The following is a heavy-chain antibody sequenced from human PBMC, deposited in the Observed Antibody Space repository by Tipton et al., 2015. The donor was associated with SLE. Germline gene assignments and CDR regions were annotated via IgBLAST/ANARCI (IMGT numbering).Heavy chain of an antibody. V-gene: IGHV1-18*01. D-gene: IGHD4-11*01. Sequence: QLVQSGAEVKTPGASVKVSCKASGYSFTNYGVSWVRQAPGQGLEWMGWISAYNGNTDYAQKFQGRVTMTTDTSTNTAYMDLRSLRSDDTAVYYCATEALEYYRDAFDIWGQGTLVTVSS. CDR1: GYSFTNYG. CDR3: ATEALEYYRDAFDI. CDR2: ISAYNGNT. J-gene: IGHJ3*02.